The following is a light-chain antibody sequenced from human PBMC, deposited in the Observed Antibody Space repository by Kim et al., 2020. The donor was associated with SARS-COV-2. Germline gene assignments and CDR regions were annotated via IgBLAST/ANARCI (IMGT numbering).Light chain of an antibody. J-gene: IGKJ1*01. CDR3: QQYGSSPAT. V-gene: IGKV3-20*01. CDR2: GAA. Sequence: YPGERATLSCRASQTVTSNYLAWYQQKPGQAPRLLIYGAASRATGIPDRFSGSGSGTDFTLTISRLEPEDFAVYYCQQYGSSPATFGQGTKVEIK. CDR1: QTVTSNY.